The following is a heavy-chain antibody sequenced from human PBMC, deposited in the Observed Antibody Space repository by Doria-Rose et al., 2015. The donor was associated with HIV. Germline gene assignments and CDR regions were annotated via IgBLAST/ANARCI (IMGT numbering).Heavy chain of an antibody. CDR3: ARIKSSRWYHKYYFDF. CDR2: MFSDDDG. V-gene: IGHV2-26*01. D-gene: IGHD6-13*01. Sequence: QVTLKESGPVLVKPTETLTLTCTVSGVSLSSPGMGVSWIRQPPGKALEWLANMFSDDDGSYKTSLKIILTISRGTATSQVVLTMTIMDPVDTATYYCARIKSSRWYHKYYFDFWGQGTLVIVSA. J-gene: IGHJ4*02. CDR1: GVSLSSPGMG.